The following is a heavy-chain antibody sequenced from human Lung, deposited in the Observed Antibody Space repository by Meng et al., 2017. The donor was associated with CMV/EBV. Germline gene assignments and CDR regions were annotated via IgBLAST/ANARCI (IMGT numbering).Heavy chain of an antibody. V-gene: IGHV5-51*02. CDR2: ISPVNAET. CDR1: GYSLTNYG. J-gene: IGHJ4*02. CDR3: ARRRHYYDSSGYGLDS. D-gene: IGHD3-22*01. Sequence: GYSLTNYGTAWVRQTPGKGLEWMGVISPVNAETRYGPPFRGQVTISADKSINTAYVQWRSLKASDTATYYCARRRHYYDSSGYGLDSWGRGTLVTVSS.